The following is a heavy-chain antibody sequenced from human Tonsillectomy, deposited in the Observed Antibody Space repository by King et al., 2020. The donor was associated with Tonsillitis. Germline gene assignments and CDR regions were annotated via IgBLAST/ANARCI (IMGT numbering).Heavy chain of an antibody. CDR3: AKDTVKTTYYDILTGYPFPAYFDY. Sequence: VQLVESGGGLVQPGGSLRLSCAASGFTFSSYAMSWVRQAPGKGLEWVSAISGSGGSTYYADSVKGRFTISRDNSKNTLYLQMNSLRAEDTAVYYCAKDTVKTTYYDILTGYPFPAYFDYWGQGTLVTVSS. J-gene: IGHJ4*02. D-gene: IGHD3-9*01. CDR1: GFTFSSYA. V-gene: IGHV3-23*04. CDR2: ISGSGGST.